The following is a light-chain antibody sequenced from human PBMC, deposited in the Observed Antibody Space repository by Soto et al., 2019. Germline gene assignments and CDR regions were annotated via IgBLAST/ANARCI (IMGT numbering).Light chain of an antibody. J-gene: IGKJ5*01. V-gene: IGKV3-20*01. CDR2: GAS. CDR3: QQHGDSPIT. Sequence: EIVLTQSPGTLXFYPVLRATLSCXXIQSVSSSYLAWDQQKPGQAPWLLIYGASSRATGIPDRFSGSGSGTDFTLTLSTPEPEDFAVYYCQQHGDSPITFGQGTRLEIK. CDR1: QSVSSSY.